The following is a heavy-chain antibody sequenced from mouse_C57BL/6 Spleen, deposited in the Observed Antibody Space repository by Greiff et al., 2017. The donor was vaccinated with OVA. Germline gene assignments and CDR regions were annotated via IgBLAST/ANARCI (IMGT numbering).Heavy chain of an antibody. J-gene: IGHJ4*01. CDR1: GFTFSDYG. V-gene: IGHV5-17*01. CDR3: AGGLRGAMDY. CDR2: ISSGSGTI. Sequence: EVQRVESGGGLVKPGGSLTLSCAASGFTFSDYGMHWVRQTPEKGLEWVAYISSGSGTIYYADTVKGRFTISRDNAKNTLFLQMNSLGSEDTAMYYCAGGLRGAMDYWGQGTSVTVSS.